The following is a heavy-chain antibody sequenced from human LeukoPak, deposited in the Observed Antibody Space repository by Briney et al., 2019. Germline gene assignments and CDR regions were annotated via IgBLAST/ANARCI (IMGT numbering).Heavy chain of an antibody. Sequence: SETLSLTCTVSGGSISSGGYYWSWIRQHPGKSLEWIGYIYYSGSTYYNPSLKSRVTISVDTSKNQFSLKLSSVTAADTAVYYCARVPGLWFGDPFDYWGQGTLVTVSS. CDR1: GGSISSGGYY. V-gene: IGHV4-31*03. CDR3: ARVPGLWFGDPFDY. D-gene: IGHD3-10*01. J-gene: IGHJ4*02. CDR2: IYYSGST.